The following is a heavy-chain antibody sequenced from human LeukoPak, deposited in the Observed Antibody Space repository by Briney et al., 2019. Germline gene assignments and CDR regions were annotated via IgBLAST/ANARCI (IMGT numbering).Heavy chain of an antibody. CDR2: IWFDGTTK. Sequence: GGSLRLSCAASGLTFSSYGMHWVRQAPGQGLEWVAVIWFDGTTKYYADSVKGRFTISRDNSKNTLYLQMNSLRAEDTAVYYCARLRPPDIEDYWGQGTLVTVSS. CDR1: GLTFSSYG. D-gene: IGHD5-12*01. V-gene: IGHV3-33*01. CDR3: ARLRPPDIEDY. J-gene: IGHJ4*02.